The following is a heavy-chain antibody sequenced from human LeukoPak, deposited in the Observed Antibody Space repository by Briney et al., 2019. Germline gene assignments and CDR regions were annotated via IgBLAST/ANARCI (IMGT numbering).Heavy chain of an antibody. CDR1: GYTFTSYG. CDR3: ARVIKAAGGYLNWFAP. Sequence: ASVKVSCKASGYTFTSYGISWVRQAPGQGLEWMGWISAYNGNTNYAQKLQGRVTMTTDTSTSTAYMELRSLRSDDTAVYYCARVIKAAGGYLNWFAPGAKGPLVPVP. D-gene: IGHD6-13*01. CDR2: ISAYNGNT. J-gene: IGHJ5*02. V-gene: IGHV1-18*01.